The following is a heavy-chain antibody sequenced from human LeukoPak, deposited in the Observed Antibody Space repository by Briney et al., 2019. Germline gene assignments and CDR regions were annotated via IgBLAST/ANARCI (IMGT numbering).Heavy chain of an antibody. Sequence: SETLSLTCTVSGGSITGYYWRWIRQPAGKGLEWIGRIYTSGSTIYNPSLKSRVTMSVDTSKNQFSLRLSSVTAADTAVYYCARGRYESTRLSADYYYYMDVWGKGTTVTVSS. CDR2: IYTSGST. J-gene: IGHJ6*03. V-gene: IGHV4-4*07. CDR3: ARGRYESTRLSADYYYYMDV. CDR1: GGSITGYY. D-gene: IGHD1-14*01.